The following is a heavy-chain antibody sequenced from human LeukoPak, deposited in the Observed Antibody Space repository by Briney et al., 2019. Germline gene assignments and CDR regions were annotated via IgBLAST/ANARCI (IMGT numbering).Heavy chain of an antibody. Sequence: ASVKVSCKASGYTFTGYYMHWVRQAPGQGLEWMGWINPNSGGTNYAQKFQGRVTMTRDTSISTAYMELSRLRSDDTAVYYCARDAKSGRYGICNWFDPWGQGTLVTVSS. CDR2: INPNSGGT. CDR1: GYTFTGYY. V-gene: IGHV1-2*02. CDR3: ARDAKSGRYGICNWFDP. J-gene: IGHJ5*02. D-gene: IGHD6-19*01.